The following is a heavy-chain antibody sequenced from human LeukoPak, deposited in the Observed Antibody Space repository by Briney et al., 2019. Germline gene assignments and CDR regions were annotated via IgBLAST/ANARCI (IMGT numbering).Heavy chain of an antibody. CDR3: ASSGYSSSWFDY. V-gene: IGHV1-69*05. D-gene: IGHD6-13*01. CDR1: GGTFSSYA. J-gene: IGHJ4*02. CDR2: IIPIFGTA. Sequence: GASVKVSCKASGGTFSSYAISWVRQAPGQGLEWMGGIIPIFGTANYAQKFQGRVTITTDESTSTAYMELSSLRSEDTAVYYCASSGYSSSWFDYWGQGTLVTVSS.